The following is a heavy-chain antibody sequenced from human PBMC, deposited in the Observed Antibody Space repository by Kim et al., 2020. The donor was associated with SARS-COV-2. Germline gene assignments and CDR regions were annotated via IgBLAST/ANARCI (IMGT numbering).Heavy chain of an antibody. V-gene: IGHV1-18*04. Sequence: ASVKVSCKASGYTFTSYGISWVRQAPGQGLEWMGWISAYNGNTNYAQKLQGRVTMTTDTSTSTAYMELRSLRSDDTAVYYCAGMYQLLYLEYNWFDPWGQGTPVPVPS. CDR3: AGMYQLLYLEYNWFDP. D-gene: IGHD2-2*02. CDR2: ISAYNGNT. CDR1: GYTFTSYG. J-gene: IGHJ5*02.